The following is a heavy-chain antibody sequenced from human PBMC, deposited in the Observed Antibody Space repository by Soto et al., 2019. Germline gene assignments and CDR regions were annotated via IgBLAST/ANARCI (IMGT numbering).Heavy chain of an antibody. CDR3: ASYYGGNWWYFDN. D-gene: IGHD4-17*01. CDR2: ISYDGSNK. Sequence: GGSLRLSCAASGFTFSSYAMHWVRQAPGKGLEWVAVISYDGSNKFYADSVKGRFTISRDNSKNTLYLQMNSLRAEDTAVYYCASYYGGNWWYFDNWGQGT. J-gene: IGHJ4*02. CDR1: GFTFSSYA. V-gene: IGHV3-30-3*01.